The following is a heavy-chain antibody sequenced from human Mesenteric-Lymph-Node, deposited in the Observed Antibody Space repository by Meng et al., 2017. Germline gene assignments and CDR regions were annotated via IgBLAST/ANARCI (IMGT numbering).Heavy chain of an antibody. Sequence: GGSLRLSCATSGFTFSSSSMNWVRQAPGKGLEWVSFITGNSDYKYYAESVKGRFAISRDNAKNSLYLQMNSLRAEDTAVYYCARGTTMTPVDYWGQGTLVTVSS. J-gene: IGHJ4*02. CDR3: ARGTTMTPVDY. V-gene: IGHV3-21*01. CDR1: GFTFSSSS. D-gene: IGHD4-17*01. CDR2: ITGNSDYK.